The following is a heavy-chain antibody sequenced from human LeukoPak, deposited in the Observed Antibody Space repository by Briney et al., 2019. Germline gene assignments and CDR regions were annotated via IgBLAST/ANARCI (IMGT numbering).Heavy chain of an antibody. CDR1: GGSISSGDYS. CDR3: ARAPFFPYDYVWGGYRLLGYFDY. V-gene: IGHV4-30-4*01. CDR2: IYYSGST. J-gene: IGHJ4*02. Sequence: SETLSLTCTVSGGSISSGDYSWSWIRQPPGKGLEWIGYIYYSGSTYYNPSLKSRVTISVDTSKNQFSLKLSSVTAADTAVYYCARAPFFPYDYVWGGYRLLGYFDYWGQGTLVTVSS. D-gene: IGHD3-16*02.